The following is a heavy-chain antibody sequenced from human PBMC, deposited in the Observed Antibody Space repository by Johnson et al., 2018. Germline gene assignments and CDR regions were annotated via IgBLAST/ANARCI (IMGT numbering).Heavy chain of an antibody. Sequence: VQLVESGGGLVQPGGSLRLSCAASGFTFDDYAMHWVRQAPGKGLEWVSGISWNSGSIGYADSVKGRFTISRDNAKNSLYLQMNSLRAEDTALYYCAKDSSGYLSNFQHWGQGTLVTVSS. CDR3: AKDSSGYLSNFQH. CDR2: ISWNSGSI. J-gene: IGHJ1*01. V-gene: IGHV3-9*01. CDR1: GFTFDDYA. D-gene: IGHD3-22*01.